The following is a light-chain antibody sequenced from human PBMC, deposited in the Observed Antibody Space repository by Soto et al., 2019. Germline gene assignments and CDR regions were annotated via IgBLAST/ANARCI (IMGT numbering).Light chain of an antibody. CDR2: SNN. J-gene: IGLJ2*01. V-gene: IGLV1-44*01. CDR1: SSNIGSNT. Sequence: QSVLTQPPSASGTPGQRVTISCSGSSSNIGSNTANWYQQLPGTAPKLLIYSNNQRPSGVPDRFSGSKSGTSASLAISGLQSEDEADYYCAAWDDSLNVVFGGGTQLTVL. CDR3: AAWDDSLNVV.